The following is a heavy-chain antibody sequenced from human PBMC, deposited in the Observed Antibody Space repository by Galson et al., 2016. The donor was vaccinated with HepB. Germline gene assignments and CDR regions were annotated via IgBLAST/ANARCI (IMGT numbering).Heavy chain of an antibody. Sequence: SLRLSCAASGFTFSRFWMHWVRPAPGKGLVWVSRINSDGTTTTYADSVKGRFTISRDNAKNTLYLQLNSLRAEDTAFYYCATVSGPLDYWGQGTLVTVSS. J-gene: IGHJ4*02. V-gene: IGHV3-74*03. CDR3: ATVSGPLDY. CDR2: INSDGTTT. CDR1: GFTFSRFW. D-gene: IGHD3-16*01.